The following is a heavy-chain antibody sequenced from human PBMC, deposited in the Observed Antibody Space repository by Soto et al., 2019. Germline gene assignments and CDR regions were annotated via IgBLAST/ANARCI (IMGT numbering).Heavy chain of an antibody. D-gene: IGHD2-2*03. CDR2: ISAYNGNT. V-gene: IGHV1-18*04. CDR3: ARDWIKINGSIFYYYYGMDV. Sequence: ASVKVSCKASGYTFTSYGISWVRQAPGQGLEWMGWISAYNGNTNYAQKLQGRVTMTTDTSTTTAYMELRSLRSDDTAVYYSARDWIKINGSIFYYYYGMDVWGQGTTVTVSS. CDR1: GYTFTSYG. J-gene: IGHJ6*02.